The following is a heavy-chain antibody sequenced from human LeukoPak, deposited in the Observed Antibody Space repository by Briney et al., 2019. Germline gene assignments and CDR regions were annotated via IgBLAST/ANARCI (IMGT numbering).Heavy chain of an antibody. Sequence: GSLKLSCAASGFTVSSHYQSWVRPGPGKGLEWVSVIYSGGSTYYADSVKGRFTISRDNSKNTLYLQMNSLRAEDTAVYYCARDVFQPPTWGQGTMVTVSS. CDR1: GFTVSSHY. V-gene: IGHV3-66*01. J-gene: IGHJ3*01. D-gene: IGHD2-21*01. CDR3: ARDVFQPPT. CDR2: IYSGGST.